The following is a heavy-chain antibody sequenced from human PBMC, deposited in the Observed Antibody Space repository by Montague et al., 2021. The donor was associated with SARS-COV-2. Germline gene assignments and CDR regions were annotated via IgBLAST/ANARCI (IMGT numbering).Heavy chain of an antibody. V-gene: IGHV4-39*01. J-gene: IGHJ4*02. D-gene: IGHD4-11*01. CDR3: VRGGDYTDYGRVDY. Sequence: SETLSLTCSFSGGSISTGSYYWGWIRQPPRKGLEWIGSIYYSGDTYYNPSLKSRVTISVDTSKNQFSLRLSSVTAADTAVYYCVRGGDYTDYGRVDYWGQGTTVTVSS. CDR1: GGSISTGSYY. CDR2: IYYSGDT.